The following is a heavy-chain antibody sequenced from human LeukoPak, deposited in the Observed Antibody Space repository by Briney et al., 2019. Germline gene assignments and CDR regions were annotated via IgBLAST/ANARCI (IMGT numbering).Heavy chain of an antibody. CDR3: AAILTGYSILGDAFDI. CDR2: IYSGGST. J-gene: IGHJ3*02. D-gene: IGHD3-9*01. V-gene: IGHV3-53*01. CDR1: GFTVSSNY. Sequence: GGSLRLSCADSGFTVSSNYMSWVRQAPGKGLEWVSVIYSGGSTYYADSVKGRFTISRDNSKNTLYLQMNSLRAADTAVYYCAAILTGYSILGDAFDIWGQGTMVTVSS.